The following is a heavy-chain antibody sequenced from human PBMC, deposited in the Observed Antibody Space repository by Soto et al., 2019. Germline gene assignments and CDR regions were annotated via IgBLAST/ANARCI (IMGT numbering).Heavy chain of an antibody. CDR1: GYTFTSYG. D-gene: IGHD3-16*01. J-gene: IGHJ6*02. V-gene: IGHV1-18*01. Sequence: QVQLVQSGAEVKKPGASVKVSCKASGYTFTSYGISWVRQAPGQGLEWMGWISAYNGNTNYAQKLQGRVTMTTDTSTSTAYMEVRSLRSDDTAVYYCARDWGGGSIYYYYYGMDVWGQGTTVTVSS. CDR2: ISAYNGNT. CDR3: ARDWGGGSIYYYYYGMDV.